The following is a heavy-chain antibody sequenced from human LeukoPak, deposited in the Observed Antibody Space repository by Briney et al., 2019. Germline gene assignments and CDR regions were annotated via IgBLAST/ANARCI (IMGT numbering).Heavy chain of an antibody. Sequence: SETLSLTCTVSGGSISSGGYYWSWIRQHPGKGLEWIGYIYYSGSTYYNPSLESRVTISVDTSKNQFSLKLSSVTAADTAVYYCARHTIRYNWNEGIGWFDPWGQGTLVTVSS. CDR1: GGSISSGGYY. CDR2: IYYSGST. CDR3: ARHTIRYNWNEGIGWFDP. J-gene: IGHJ5*02. V-gene: IGHV4-31*03. D-gene: IGHD1-20*01.